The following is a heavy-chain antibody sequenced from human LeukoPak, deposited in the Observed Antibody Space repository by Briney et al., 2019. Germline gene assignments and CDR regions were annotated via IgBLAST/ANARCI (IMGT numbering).Heavy chain of an antibody. CDR1: GGSISGYY. D-gene: IGHD5-12*01. CDR3: ARGGHSGNDY. J-gene: IGHJ4*02. V-gene: IGHV4-4*07. CDR2: IFSSGGT. Sequence: SETLSLTCTVSGGSISGYYWNWIRQPAGKGLHWVGRIFSSGGTNYNPSLQSRVTMSVDTSKNQFSLKLSSVTAADTAVYYCARGGHSGNDYWGQATLVTVSS.